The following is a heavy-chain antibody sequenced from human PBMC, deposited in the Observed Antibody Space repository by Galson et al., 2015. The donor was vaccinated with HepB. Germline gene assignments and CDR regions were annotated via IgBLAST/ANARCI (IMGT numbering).Heavy chain of an antibody. CDR2: ISYDGSNK. V-gene: IGHV3-30*18. J-gene: IGHJ5*02. CDR3: AKDIRFGEPNYGGDP. Sequence: SLRLSCAASGFTFSSYGMHWVRQAPGKGLEWVAVISYDGSNKYYADSVKGRFTISRDNSKNTLYLQMNSLRAEDTAVYYCAKDIRFGEPNYGGDPWGQGTLVTVSS. D-gene: IGHD3-10*01. CDR1: GFTFSSYG.